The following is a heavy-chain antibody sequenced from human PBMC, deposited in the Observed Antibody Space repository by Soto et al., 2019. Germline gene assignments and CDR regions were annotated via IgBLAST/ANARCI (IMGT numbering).Heavy chain of an antibody. CDR2: IIPIFGTA. V-gene: IGHV1-69*01. J-gene: IGHJ6*02. CDR1: GGTFSSYA. Sequence: QVQLVQSGAEVKKPGSSVKVSCKASGGTFSSYAISWVRQAPGQGLEWMGGIIPIFGTANYAQKFQGRVTITADESTSTAYMELSSLRSEDTAVYYCARRQWLVGRGYYYYYGMDVWGQGTTVTVSS. CDR3: ARRQWLVGRGYYYYYGMDV. D-gene: IGHD6-19*01.